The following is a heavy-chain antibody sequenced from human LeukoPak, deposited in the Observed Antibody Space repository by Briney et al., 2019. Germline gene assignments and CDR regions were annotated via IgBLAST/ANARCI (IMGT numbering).Heavy chain of an antibody. CDR3: ARSESSYYYYMDV. Sequence: ASVTVSCKASGYTFTGYYMHWVRQAPGQGLEWMGWINPNSGGTNYAQKFQGRVTMTRDTSISTAYMELSRLRSDDTAVYYCARSESSYYYYMDVWGKGTTVTVSS. J-gene: IGHJ6*03. V-gene: IGHV1-2*02. CDR1: GYTFTGYY. CDR2: INPNSGGT. D-gene: IGHD2-2*01.